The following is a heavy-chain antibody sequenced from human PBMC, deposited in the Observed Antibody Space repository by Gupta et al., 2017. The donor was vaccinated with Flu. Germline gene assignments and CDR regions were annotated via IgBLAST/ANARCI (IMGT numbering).Heavy chain of an antibody. CDR1: VFNFEAFC. CDR3: ARNDGTRGVVFAFEV. Sequence: QLVESGVDLDQPGGSLSLSWAESVFNFEAFCMSWASQDKGKGLEGEAKKNQDENEKDYVASVKGRCTISRDNAKKSLYLKMNRLTAEDKAVYYCARNDGTRGVVFAFEVWGQGTVVTDS. J-gene: IGHJ3*01. D-gene: IGHD1-14*01. CDR2: KNQDENEK. V-gene: IGHV3-7*01.